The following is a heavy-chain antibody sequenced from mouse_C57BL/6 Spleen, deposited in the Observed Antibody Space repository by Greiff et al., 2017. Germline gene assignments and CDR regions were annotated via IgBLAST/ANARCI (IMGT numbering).Heavy chain of an antibody. CDR1: GFTFSSYT. V-gene: IGHV5-9*01. Sequence: DVMLVESGGGLVKPGGSLKLSCAASGFTFSSYTMSWVRQTPEKRLEWVATISGGGGNTYYPDSVKGRFTISRDNAKNTLYLQMSSLRSEDTALYYCARHKNYGSSPFDYWGQGTTLTVSS. CDR3: ARHKNYGSSPFDY. CDR2: ISGGGGNT. J-gene: IGHJ2*01. D-gene: IGHD1-1*01.